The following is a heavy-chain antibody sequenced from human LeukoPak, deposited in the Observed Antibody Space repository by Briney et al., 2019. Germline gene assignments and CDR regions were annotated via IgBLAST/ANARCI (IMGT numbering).Heavy chain of an antibody. Sequence: GRSLRLSCAASGFTFDDYAMHWVRQAPGKGLEWVASISTTSDYIYYEDSLKGRLAIPRDNAKNSLYLQMNSLRAEDTAVYYCARGGIWSQGFDHWGQGTLVTVSS. CDR3: ARGGIWSQGFDH. D-gene: IGHD1-1*01. CDR1: GFTFDDYA. J-gene: IGHJ4*02. V-gene: IGHV3-21*01. CDR2: ISTTSDYI.